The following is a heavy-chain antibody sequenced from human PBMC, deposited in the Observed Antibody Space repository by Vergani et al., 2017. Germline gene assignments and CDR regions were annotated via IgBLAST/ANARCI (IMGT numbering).Heavy chain of an antibody. CDR2: IIPIFGTA. CDR1: GGTFSSYA. Sequence: QVQLVQSGAEVKKPGSSVKVSCKASGGTFSSYAISWVRQAPGQGLEWMGGIIPIFGTANYAQKFQGRVTITADESTSTAYMELSSLRSEDTAVYYGAAPDDYSNYVTTDAFDIWGQGTMVTVSS. CDR3: AAPDDYSNYVTTDAFDI. J-gene: IGHJ3*02. D-gene: IGHD4-11*01. V-gene: IGHV1-69*01.